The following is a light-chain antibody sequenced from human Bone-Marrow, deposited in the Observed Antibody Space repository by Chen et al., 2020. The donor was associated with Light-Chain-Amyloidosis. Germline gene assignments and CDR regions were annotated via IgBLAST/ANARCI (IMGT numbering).Light chain of an antibody. CDR1: SGSIATNY. Sequence: NFMLTQPHSVSESPGKTVIISCTHSSGSIATNYVQWYQQRPGSSPTTVIYEDDQRPSGVPDRFSCSIDRSSNSASLTSSGLKTEDEGDYYCQSYQGSSQGVFGGGTKLTVL. CDR3: QSYQGSSQGV. V-gene: IGLV6-57*01. CDR2: EDD. J-gene: IGLJ3*02.